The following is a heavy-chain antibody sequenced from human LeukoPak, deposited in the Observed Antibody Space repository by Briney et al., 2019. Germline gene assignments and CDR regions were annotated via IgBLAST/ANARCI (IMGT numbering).Heavy chain of an antibody. D-gene: IGHD3-22*01. Sequence: GGSLRLSCAASGFTFSSYAMSWVRQAPGKGLEWVSVISGSGDSTYYADSVKGRFTISRDNSKNTLYLQMNSLRAEDTAVYYCAKAPFLGYYYDSSGYFNWGQGTLVTVSS. CDR1: GFTFSSYA. CDR2: ISGSGDST. J-gene: IGHJ4*02. V-gene: IGHV3-23*01. CDR3: AKAPFLGYYYDSSGYFN.